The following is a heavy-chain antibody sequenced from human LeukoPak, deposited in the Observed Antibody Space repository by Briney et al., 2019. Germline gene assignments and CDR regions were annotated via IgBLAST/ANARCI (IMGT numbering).Heavy chain of an antibody. CDR3: ARRKFYDTYLDP. D-gene: IGHD2/OR15-2a*01. CDR1: EYDFDNYW. V-gene: IGHV5-51*01. CDR2: AHPATSII. Sequence: GESLKISCKGPEYDFDNYWIGWVRQTPGRGLEWMGIAHPATSIIHYGPSFQGQVTISFDRSLSTAYLQWTSLKASDSGMYFCARRKFYDTYLDPWGRGTLVTVSS. J-gene: IGHJ5*02.